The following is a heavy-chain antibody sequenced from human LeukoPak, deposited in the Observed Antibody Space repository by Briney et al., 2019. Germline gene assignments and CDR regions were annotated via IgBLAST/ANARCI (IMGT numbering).Heavy chain of an antibody. CDR3: ARGNILTGYSD. CDR1: GFTFSGYD. V-gene: IGHV3-13*04. J-gene: IGHJ4*02. D-gene: IGHD3-9*01. CDR2: IGRAGDT. Sequence: GGSDRLSCAASGFTFSGYDMHWVRQATGKGLEWVSAIGRAGDTYYSGSVKGRFTISRENAKSSLYLQMNSLRAGDTALYYCARGNILTGYSDWGQGTLVTVSS.